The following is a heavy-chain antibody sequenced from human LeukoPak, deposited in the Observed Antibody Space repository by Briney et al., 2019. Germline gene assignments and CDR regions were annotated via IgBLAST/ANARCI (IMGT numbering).Heavy chain of an antibody. J-gene: IGHJ6*03. V-gene: IGHV3-21*01. D-gene: IGHD6-19*01. CDR1: GFTFSSYS. CDR3: ARASGRSYYYYYYMDV. CDR2: ISSSSSYI. Sequence: GGSLRLSCAASGFTFSSYSMNWVRQAPGKGLEWVSSISSSSSYIYYANSVKGRFTISRDNAKNSLYLQMNSLRAEDTAVYYCARASGRSYYYYYYMDVWGKGTTVTVSS.